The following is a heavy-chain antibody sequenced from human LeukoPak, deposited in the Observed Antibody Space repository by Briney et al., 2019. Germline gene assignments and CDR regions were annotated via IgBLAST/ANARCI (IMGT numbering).Heavy chain of an antibody. V-gene: IGHV3-49*04. Sequence: GGSLRLSCTASGFTFGDFVMSWVCQTPGKGLEWVGFIRTKVNGETTKYAASVQGRFTISRDDSKSIAYLQMNSLKTEDTAVYYCTTDYQLDYWGQGTLVTVSS. CDR3: TTDYQLDY. D-gene: IGHD3-16*01. J-gene: IGHJ4*02. CDR1: GFTFGDFV. CDR2: IRTKVNGETT.